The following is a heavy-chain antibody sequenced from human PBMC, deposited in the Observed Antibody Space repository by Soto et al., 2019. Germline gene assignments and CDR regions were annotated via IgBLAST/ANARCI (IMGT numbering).Heavy chain of an antibody. V-gene: IGHV4-59*01. Sequence: SETLSLTCTVSGGSISSYYWSWIRQPPGKGLEWIGYIYYSGSTNYNPSLKSRVTISVDTSKNQFSPKLSSVTAADTAVYYCARGHSSGRHPGPHWFDPWGQGTLVTVSS. CDR1: GGSISSYY. J-gene: IGHJ5*02. D-gene: IGHD6-19*01. CDR3: ARGHSSGRHPGPHWFDP. CDR2: IYYSGST.